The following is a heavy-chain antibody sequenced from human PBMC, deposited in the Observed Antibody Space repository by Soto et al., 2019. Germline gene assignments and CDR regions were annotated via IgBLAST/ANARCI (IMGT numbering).Heavy chain of an antibody. D-gene: IGHD2-15*01. V-gene: IGHV1-3*01. CDR1: GYTFTSYA. Sequence: GASVKVSCKSSGYTFTSYAMHWVRQAPGQRREWMGWINAGNGNTKYSQKLQGRVTITRDTSASTAYMELSSLRSEDTAVYYCARGSCSGGSCYSGYWGQGTLVTVSS. CDR3: ARGSCSGGSCYSGY. J-gene: IGHJ4*02. CDR2: INAGNGNT.